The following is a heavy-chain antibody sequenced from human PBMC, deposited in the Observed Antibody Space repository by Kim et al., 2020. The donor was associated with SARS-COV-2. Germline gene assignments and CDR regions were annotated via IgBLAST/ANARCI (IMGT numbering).Heavy chain of an antibody. CDR1: GFTLSSYG. J-gene: IGHJ4*02. CDR2: IWYDGSNK. V-gene: IGHV3-33*01. Sequence: GGSLRLSCAASGFTLSSYGMHWVRQAPGKGLEWVAVIWYDGSNKYYADSVKGRFTISRDNSKNTLYLQMNSLRAEDTAVYYCARRAGGANGALKTRRAGNVDYWGQGTLVTVSS. CDR3: ARRAGGANGALKTRRAGNVDY. D-gene: IGHD3-10*01.